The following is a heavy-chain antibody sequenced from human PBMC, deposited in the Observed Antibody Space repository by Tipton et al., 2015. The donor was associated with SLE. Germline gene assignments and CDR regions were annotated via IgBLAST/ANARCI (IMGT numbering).Heavy chain of an antibody. CDR3: AREGSYSLYY. V-gene: IGHV4-39*07. CDR1: GGSISSSSYY. D-gene: IGHD3-10*01. J-gene: IGHJ4*02. Sequence: TLSLTCTVSGGSISSSSYYWGWIRQPPGKGLEWIGSIYYSGSTYYNPSLKSRVTISVDTSKNQFSLKLSSVTAADTAVYYCAREGSYSLYYWGQGTLVTVSS. CDR2: IYYSGST.